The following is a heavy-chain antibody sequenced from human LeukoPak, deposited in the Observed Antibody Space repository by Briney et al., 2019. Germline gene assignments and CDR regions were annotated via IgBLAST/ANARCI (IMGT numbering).Heavy chain of an antibody. CDR3: ARHTGPGHATSWFDP. V-gene: IGHV4-39*01. Sequence: SETLSLTCTVSGGSISSSSYYWGWIRQPPGKGLEWIGSIYYSGSTYYNPSLKSRVTISVGTSKNQFSLKLSSVTAADTAVYYCARHTGPGHATSWFDPWGQGTLVTVSS. CDR1: GGSISSSSYY. J-gene: IGHJ5*02. D-gene: IGHD1-14*01. CDR2: IYYSGST.